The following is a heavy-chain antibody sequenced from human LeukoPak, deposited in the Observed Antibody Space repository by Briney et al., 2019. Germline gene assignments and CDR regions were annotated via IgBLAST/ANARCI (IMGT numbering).Heavy chain of an antibody. J-gene: IGHJ4*02. CDR3: ARDQDCSGGSCYGY. V-gene: IGHV3-66*01. D-gene: IGHD2-15*01. Sequence: GGSLRLSCAASGFTVSSNYMSWVRQAPGKGLEWVSVIYSGGSTYYADSVKGRFTISRDNSKNTLYLQMNSLRAEDTAVYCCARDQDCSGGSCYGYWGQGTLVTVSS. CDR1: GFTVSSNY. CDR2: IYSGGST.